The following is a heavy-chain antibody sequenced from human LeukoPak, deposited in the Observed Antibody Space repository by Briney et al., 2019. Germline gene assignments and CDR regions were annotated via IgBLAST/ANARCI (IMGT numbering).Heavy chain of an antibody. D-gene: IGHD3-22*01. CDR1: GGSISSGGYS. J-gene: IGHJ4*02. CDR3: ARGIYYDSSGYYRAPFHYFDY. Sequence: SETLSLTCAVSGGSISSGGYSRSWIRQPPGKGLEWIGYIYHSGSTYYNPSLKSRVTISVDRSKNQFSLKLSSVTAADTAVYYCARGIYYDSSGYYRAPFHYFDYWGQGTLVTVSS. CDR2: IYHSGST. V-gene: IGHV4-30-2*01.